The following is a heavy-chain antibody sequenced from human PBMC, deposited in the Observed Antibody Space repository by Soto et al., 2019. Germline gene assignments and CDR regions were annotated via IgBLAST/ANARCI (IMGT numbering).Heavy chain of an antibody. Sequence: SETLSLTCTVSGGSVSSGSYYWSWIRQPPGKGLEWIGYVYYSGSTNYNPSLKSRVTISVDTSKNQFSLRLSSVTAADTAVYYYASSLYCGGGSCSFDPWGQGTLVTVSA. CDR1: GGSVSSGSYY. CDR3: ASSLYCGGGSCSFDP. CDR2: VYYSGST. D-gene: IGHD2-15*01. V-gene: IGHV4-61*01. J-gene: IGHJ5*02.